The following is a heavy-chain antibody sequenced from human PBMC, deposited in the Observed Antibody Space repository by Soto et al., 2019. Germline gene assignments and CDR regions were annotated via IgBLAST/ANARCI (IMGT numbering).Heavy chain of an antibody. CDR3: ARHYYDSSGYPGSHFDY. J-gene: IGHJ4*02. V-gene: IGHV4-39*01. CDR2: IYYSGST. CDR1: GGSISSSNYYY. D-gene: IGHD3-22*01. Sequence: SETLSLTCTVSGGSISSSNYYYWGWIRQPPGKGLEWIGSIYYSGSTYYNPSLKSRVTISLDTFKNQFSLKLSSVTAADTAVYYCARHYYDSSGYPGSHFDYWGQGTLVTVYS.